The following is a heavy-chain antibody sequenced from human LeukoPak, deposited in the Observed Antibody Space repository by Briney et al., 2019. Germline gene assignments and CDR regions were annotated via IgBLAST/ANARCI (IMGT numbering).Heavy chain of an antibody. J-gene: IGHJ4*02. V-gene: IGHV3-30*18. CDR1: GFIFSSYG. D-gene: IGHD3-22*01. CDR3: AKDREYYYDSSGYFDY. Sequence: GGSLRLSCAASGFIFSSYGMHWVRQAPGKGLEWVAVISYDESNKYYAESVKGRFTISRDNSKNTLYLQMNSLRAEDTAVYYCAKDREYYYDSSGYFDYWGQGTLVTVSS. CDR2: ISYDESNK.